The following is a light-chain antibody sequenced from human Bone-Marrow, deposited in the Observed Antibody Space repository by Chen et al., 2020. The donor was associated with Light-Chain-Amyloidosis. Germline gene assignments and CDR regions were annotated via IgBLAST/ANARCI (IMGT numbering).Light chain of an antibody. Sequence: SYELIQPPPVSVSPGQTARITCSGDDLPTKYAYWYQQKPGQAPVLVIHRDTERPSGISERFSGSSAGTKATLSIRGVQAEDEADYHCQSADSSGTNEVIFGGGTKLTVL. CDR2: RDT. V-gene: IGLV3-25*03. CDR3: QSADSSGTNEVI. CDR1: DLPTKY. J-gene: IGLJ2*01.